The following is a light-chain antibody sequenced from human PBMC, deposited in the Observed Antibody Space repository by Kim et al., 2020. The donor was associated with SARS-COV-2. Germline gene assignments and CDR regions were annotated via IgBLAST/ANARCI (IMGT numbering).Light chain of an antibody. J-gene: IGKJ4*01. CDR2: AAS. CDR3: QQSHTAPSLT. Sequence: SLGDRVTLACRASQSISNYLNWYQQKPGKAPNLLIYAASSLQGGVPSRFSGSGSGTDFTLTISSLQPEDFATYYCQQSHTAPSLTFGGGTKVDIK. V-gene: IGKV1-39*01. CDR1: QSISNY.